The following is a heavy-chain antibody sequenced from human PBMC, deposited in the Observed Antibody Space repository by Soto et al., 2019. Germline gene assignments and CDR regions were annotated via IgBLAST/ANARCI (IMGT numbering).Heavy chain of an antibody. D-gene: IGHD5-18*01. V-gene: IGHV4-59*01. CDR2: IYYSGST. CDR1: GGSISSYY. J-gene: IGHJ4*02. Sequence: SETLSLTCTVSGGSISSYYWSWIRQPPGKGLEWIGYIYYSGSTNYNPSLKSRVTISVDTSKNQFSLKLSSVTAADTAVYFCARGKQLRPITYYFDYWGQGTLVTVSS. CDR3: ARGKQLRPITYYFDY.